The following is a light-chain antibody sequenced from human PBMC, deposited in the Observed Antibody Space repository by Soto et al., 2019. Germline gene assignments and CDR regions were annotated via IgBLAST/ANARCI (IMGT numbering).Light chain of an antibody. J-gene: IGLJ1*01. CDR3: LLWYAGAYF. CDR2: SIN. CDR1: TGAVTSGYY. V-gene: IGLV7-43*01. Sequence: QAVVTQEPSLTVSPGGTVTLTCASSTGAVTSGYYPNWFQQKPGQPPRALIYSINKEHSWTPARFSGSLLGGKAALTLSGVQPEDEAEYYCLLWYAGAYFFGTWTKVTVL.